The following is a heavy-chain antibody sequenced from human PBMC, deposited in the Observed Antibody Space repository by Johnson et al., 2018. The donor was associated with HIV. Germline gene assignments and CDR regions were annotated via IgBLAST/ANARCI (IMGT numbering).Heavy chain of an antibody. CDR2: ISWNSGSI. J-gene: IGHJ3*02. CDR3: ARDKAVGYSSGWHAFDI. V-gene: IGHV3-9*01. Sequence: VESGGGLVQPGRSLRLSCAASGFTFDDYAMHWVRQAPGKGLEWVSGISWNSGSIGYADSVKGRFTISRDNAKNTRYLQMNSLRAEDTAVYYCARDKAVGYSSGWHAFDIWGQGTMVTVSS. CDR1: GFTFDDYA. D-gene: IGHD6-19*01.